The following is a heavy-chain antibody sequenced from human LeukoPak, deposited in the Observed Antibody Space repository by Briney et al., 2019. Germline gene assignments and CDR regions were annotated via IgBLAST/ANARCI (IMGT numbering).Heavy chain of an antibody. CDR3: ARRASTARGHSYGLDY. CDR1: GFSFNTYS. V-gene: IGHV3-21*01. CDR2: ISSSSDYI. Sequence: GGSLRLSCAASGFSFNTYSLNWVRQAPGKGLEWVSSISSSSDYIYYADSVNGRFTISRDNAKNSLYLQMSSLRAEDTAVYYCARRASTARGHSYGLDYWGQGTLVTVSS. J-gene: IGHJ4*02. D-gene: IGHD5-18*01.